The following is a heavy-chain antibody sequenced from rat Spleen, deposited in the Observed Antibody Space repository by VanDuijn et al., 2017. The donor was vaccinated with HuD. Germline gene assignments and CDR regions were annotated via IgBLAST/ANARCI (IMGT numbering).Heavy chain of an antibody. CDR1: GFTFINYD. Sequence: EVQLVESDGGLVQPGRSLKLSCAASGFTFINYDMAWVRQAPTKGLEWIASISAGGRNTYYRDSVKGRFTISRDNAKSTLYLQMNSLRSEDTATYYCARHRYYSGAHYFDYWGQGVMVTVSS. CDR2: ISAGGRNT. CDR3: ARHRYYSGAHYFDY. V-gene: IGHV5S23*01. J-gene: IGHJ2*01. D-gene: IGHD1-1*01.